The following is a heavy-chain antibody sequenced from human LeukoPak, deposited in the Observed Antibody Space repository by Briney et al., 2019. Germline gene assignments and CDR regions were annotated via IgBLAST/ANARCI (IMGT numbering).Heavy chain of an antibody. CDR2: ISYDGSNK. Sequence: PGGSLRLSCAASGFTFSSYAMHWVRQAPGKGLEWVAVISYDGSNKYYADSVKGRFTISRDNSKNTLYLQMNSLRAEDTAVYYCARVYYGSGSYYNWDPGYYYYGMDVWGQGTTVTVSS. V-gene: IGHV3-30*04. D-gene: IGHD3-10*01. CDR3: ARVYYGSGSYYNWDPGYYYYGMDV. J-gene: IGHJ6*02. CDR1: GFTFSSYA.